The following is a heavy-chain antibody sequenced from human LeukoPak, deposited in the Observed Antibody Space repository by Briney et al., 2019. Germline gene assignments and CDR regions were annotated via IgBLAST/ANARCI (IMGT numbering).Heavy chain of an antibody. CDR1: GYTFTGYY. Sequence: EASVKVSCKASGYTFTGYYMHWVRQAPGQGLEWMGWINPNSGGTNYAQKFQGRVTMTRDTSISTAYMELSRLRSDDTAVYYCARGFLVRYFGGHNWFDPWGQGTLVTVSS. CDR3: ARGFLVRYFGGHNWFDP. J-gene: IGHJ5*02. V-gene: IGHV1-2*02. CDR2: INPNSGGT. D-gene: IGHD3-9*01.